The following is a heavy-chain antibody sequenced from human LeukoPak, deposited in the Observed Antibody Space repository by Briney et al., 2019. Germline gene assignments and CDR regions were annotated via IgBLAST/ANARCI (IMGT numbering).Heavy chain of an antibody. CDR2: MNPNSGNT. Sequence: ASVKVSCKASGYTFTSYDINWVRQATGQGLEWMGWMNPNSGNTGYAQKFQGRVTMTRNTSISTAYMELSRLRSDDTAVYYCAALSAVAGDNWFDPWGQGTLVTVSS. D-gene: IGHD6-19*01. J-gene: IGHJ5*02. V-gene: IGHV1-8*01. CDR3: AALSAVAGDNWFDP. CDR1: GYTFTSYD.